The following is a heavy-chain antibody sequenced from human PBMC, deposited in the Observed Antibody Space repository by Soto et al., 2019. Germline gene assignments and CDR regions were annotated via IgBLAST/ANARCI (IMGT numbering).Heavy chain of an antibody. J-gene: IGHJ4*02. CDR3: ARANRGYSYGYNGDFDY. D-gene: IGHD5-18*01. CDR1: GGSISSGDYY. Sequence: SETLSLPCTVSGGSISSGDYYWSWIRQTPGKGLEWIGNIYYSGSTYYKPSLKSRVTISEDTSKNQFSLKLSSVTAADTAVYYCARANRGYSYGYNGDFDYWGQGTLVTVSS. CDR2: IYYSGST. V-gene: IGHV4-30-4*01.